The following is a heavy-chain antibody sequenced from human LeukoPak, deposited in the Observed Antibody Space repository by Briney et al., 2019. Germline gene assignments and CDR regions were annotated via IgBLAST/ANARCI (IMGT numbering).Heavy chain of an antibody. Sequence: GESLKISCKGSGCSFTSYWFGWVRQLPGKGGEWLGIIYPGDSDTRYSPSFQGQVTISADKSISTAYLQWSSLKASDTAMYYCARPGAVATISSFDYWGQGTLVTVSS. V-gene: IGHV5-51*01. CDR2: IYPGDSDT. CDR3: ARPGAVATISSFDY. J-gene: IGHJ4*02. D-gene: IGHD5-12*01. CDR1: GCSFTSYW.